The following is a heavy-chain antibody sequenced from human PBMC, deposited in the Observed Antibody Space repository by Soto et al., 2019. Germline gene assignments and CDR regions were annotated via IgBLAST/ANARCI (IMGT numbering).Heavy chain of an antibody. J-gene: IGHJ6*02. CDR2: ISYDGSNK. CDR1: GFTFSSYA. Sequence: GGPLRLSCAASGFTFSSYAMHWVRQSPGKGLEWVAVISYDGSNKYYADSVKGRFTISRDNSKNTLYLQITTLRPEDTAVYYVASEEGYCSGGSCYDEGGMDVWGQGTTVTVSS. D-gene: IGHD2-15*01. V-gene: IGHV3-30-3*01. CDR3: ASEEGYCSGGSCYDEGGMDV.